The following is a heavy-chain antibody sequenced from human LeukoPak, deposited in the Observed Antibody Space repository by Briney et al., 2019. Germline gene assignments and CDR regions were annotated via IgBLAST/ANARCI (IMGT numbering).Heavy chain of an antibody. Sequence: ASVKVSCKASGYTFTSYAVSWLRQAPGQGLEWMGWVSAYNGVTNYAQKSQGRVTMTTDTSTTTGYMELRSLRSDDTAVYYCARDQLRYYGSGSYYSDMDVWGQGTTVTVSS. CDR2: VSAYNGVT. CDR3: ARDQLRYYGSGSYYSDMDV. V-gene: IGHV1-18*01. D-gene: IGHD3-10*01. CDR1: GYTFTSYA. J-gene: IGHJ6*02.